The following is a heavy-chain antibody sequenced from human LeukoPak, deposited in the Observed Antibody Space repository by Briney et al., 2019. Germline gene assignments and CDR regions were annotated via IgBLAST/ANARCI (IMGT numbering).Heavy chain of an antibody. D-gene: IGHD6-6*01. CDR3: ARQLELDSSPSLVY. Sequence: GESLKISCTGSGYSFTSYWIGGLRQMPGKGLEWMGIIYPGDSDTRYSPSFQGHVTISADKSISTAYLQWSSLKASATAMYYCARQLELDSSPSLVYWGQGTLVTVSS. V-gene: IGHV5-51*01. CDR2: IYPGDSDT. J-gene: IGHJ4*02. CDR1: GYSFTSYW.